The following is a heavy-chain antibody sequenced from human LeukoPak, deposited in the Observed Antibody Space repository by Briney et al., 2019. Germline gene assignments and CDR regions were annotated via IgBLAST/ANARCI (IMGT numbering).Heavy chain of an antibody. J-gene: IGHJ4*02. CDR1: GFTFSSYW. Sequence: GGSLRLSCAASGFTFSSYWMSWVRQAPGKGLEWVANIKQDGSEKYYVDSVKGRFTITRDNAKNSLYLQMNSLRAEDTAVYYCARVRRDGYSYYFDYWGQGTLVTVSS. CDR3: ARVRRDGYSYYFDY. V-gene: IGHV3-7*01. CDR2: IKQDGSEK. D-gene: IGHD5-24*01.